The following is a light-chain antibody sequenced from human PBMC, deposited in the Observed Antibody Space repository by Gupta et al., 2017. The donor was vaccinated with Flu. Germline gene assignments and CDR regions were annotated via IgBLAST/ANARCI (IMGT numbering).Light chain of an antibody. Sequence: PGQTAVITCSGDKLGDKFACWYQQKPGQSPVLVIYQDTKRPSGIPERFSGSNSGNTATLTISGTQAMDEADYYCQVWDSSTGVFGGGTKVTVL. CDR3: QVWDSSTGV. CDR2: QDT. J-gene: IGLJ2*01. CDR1: KLGDKF. V-gene: IGLV3-1*01.